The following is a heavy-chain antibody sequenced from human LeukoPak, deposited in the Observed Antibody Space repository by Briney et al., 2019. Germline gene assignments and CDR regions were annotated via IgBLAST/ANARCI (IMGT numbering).Heavy chain of an antibody. CDR3: ARVFARSGEISGSYFYY. D-gene: IGHD1-26*01. V-gene: IGHV1-69*05. CDR1: GGTFSSYA. J-gene: IGHJ4*02. CDR2: IIPIFGRA. Sequence: ASVKVSCKASGGTFSSYAISWVRQAPGQGPEWMGGIIPIFGRANYAQKFQGRVTMTTDESTSTAYMELSSLRSEDTAVYYCARVFARSGEISGSYFYYWGQGTLVTVSS.